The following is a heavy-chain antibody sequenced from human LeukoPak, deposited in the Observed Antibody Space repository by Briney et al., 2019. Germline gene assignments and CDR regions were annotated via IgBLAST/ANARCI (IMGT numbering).Heavy chain of an antibody. CDR3: AASPDYYDSSGYSYYFDY. CDR1: GFTFTSSA. J-gene: IGHJ4*02. V-gene: IGHV1-58*01. Sequence: SVKVSCKASGFTFTSSAVQWVRQARGQRLEWIGWIVVGSGNTNYAQKFQERVTITRDMSTSTAYMELSSLRFEDTAVYYCAASPDYYDSSGYSYYFDYWGQGTLVTVSS. CDR2: IVVGSGNT. D-gene: IGHD3-22*01.